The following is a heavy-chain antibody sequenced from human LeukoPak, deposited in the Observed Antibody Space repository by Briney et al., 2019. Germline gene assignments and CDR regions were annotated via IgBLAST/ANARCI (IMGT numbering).Heavy chain of an antibody. D-gene: IGHD3-9*01. CDR2: INPNSGGT. Sequence: ASVKVSCKASGYTFTGYYMHWVRQAPGQGLEWMGWINPNSGGTNYAQKFQGTVTMTRDTSISTAYMELTRPRSDDTAVYYCARERGNYDILTDYYEGNGFDPWGQGTLVTVSS. J-gene: IGHJ5*02. CDR3: ARERGNYDILTDYYEGNGFDP. CDR1: GYTFTGYY. V-gene: IGHV1-2*02.